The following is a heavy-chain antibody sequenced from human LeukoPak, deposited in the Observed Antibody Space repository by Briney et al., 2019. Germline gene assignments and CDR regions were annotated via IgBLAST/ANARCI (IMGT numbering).Heavy chain of an antibody. CDR2: INPSGGST. Sequence: ASVKVSCKASGYTFTSYYMHWVRQAPGQGLEWMGIINPSGGSTSYAQKFQGRVTMTRDTSTSTVYMELSSLRSEDTAVYYCARSAIGRFLEWLTHNWFDPWGQGTLVTVSS. D-gene: IGHD3-3*01. CDR3: ARSAIGRFLEWLTHNWFDP. J-gene: IGHJ5*02. V-gene: IGHV1-46*01. CDR1: GYTFTSYY.